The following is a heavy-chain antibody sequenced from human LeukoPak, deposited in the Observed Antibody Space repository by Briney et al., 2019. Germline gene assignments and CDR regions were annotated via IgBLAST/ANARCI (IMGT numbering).Heavy chain of an antibody. Sequence: GGSLRLSCAASGFTFSSYAMSWVRQAPGKGLEWVAVISYDGSNKYYADSVKGRFTISRDNSKNTLYLQMNSLRAEDTAVYYCARDGYNYVGAFDIWGQGTMVTVSS. CDR3: ARDGYNYVGAFDI. V-gene: IGHV3-30*03. CDR1: GFTFSSYA. D-gene: IGHD5-24*01. CDR2: ISYDGSNK. J-gene: IGHJ3*02.